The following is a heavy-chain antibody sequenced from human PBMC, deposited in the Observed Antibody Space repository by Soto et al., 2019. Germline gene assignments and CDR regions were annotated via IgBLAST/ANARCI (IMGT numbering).Heavy chain of an antibody. V-gene: IGHV1-18*01. CDR2: ISAYNGNT. D-gene: IGHD3-3*01. Sequence: ASVKVSCKASGYTFTSYGISWVRQAPGQGLEWMGWISAYNGNTNYAQKLQGRVTMTTDTSTSTAYMELRSLRSDDTAVYYCARDVLRFLEWLPDPRYYYYGMDVWGQGTTVTV. CDR1: GYTFTSYG. CDR3: ARDVLRFLEWLPDPRYYYYGMDV. J-gene: IGHJ6*02.